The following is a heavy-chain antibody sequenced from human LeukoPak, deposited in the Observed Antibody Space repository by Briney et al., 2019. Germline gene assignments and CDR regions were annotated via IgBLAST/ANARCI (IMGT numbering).Heavy chain of an antibody. D-gene: IGHD4/OR15-4a*01. V-gene: IGHV4-61*01. CDR2: FHYSGST. CDR1: GGSVSSGNYY. J-gene: IGHJ5*02. Sequence: TSETLSLTCTVSGGSVSSGNYYWSWIRQPPGEGLEWIGYFHYSGSTNYNPSLKTRVTVSVDTSKNQFSLKLSSVTAADTAVYYCVSLLGPWYIDHWGQGTLVTVSS. CDR3: VSLLGPWYIDH.